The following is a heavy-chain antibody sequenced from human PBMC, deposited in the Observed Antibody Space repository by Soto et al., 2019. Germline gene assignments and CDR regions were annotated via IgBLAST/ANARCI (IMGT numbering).Heavy chain of an antibody. CDR2: IWYDGSNK. D-gene: IGHD3-22*01. V-gene: IGHV3-33*01. Sequence: PGGSLRLSCAASGFTFSSYGMHWVRQAPGKGLEWVAVIWYDGSNKYYADSVKGRFTISRDNSKNTLYLQMNSLRAEDTAVYYRASQSYYYDSSGYSWLGAFDIWGQGTMVTVSS. CDR3: ASQSYYYDSSGYSWLGAFDI. CDR1: GFTFSSYG. J-gene: IGHJ3*02.